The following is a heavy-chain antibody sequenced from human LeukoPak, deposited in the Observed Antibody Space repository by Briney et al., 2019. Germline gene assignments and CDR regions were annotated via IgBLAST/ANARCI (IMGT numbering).Heavy chain of an antibody. V-gene: IGHV5-51*01. D-gene: IGHD2-8*01. CDR3: ARLRCTNGVRRSPFDY. CDR1: GYSFTSYW. J-gene: IGHJ4*02. CDR2: IYPGDSDT. Sequence: GESLKISCKGSGYSFTSYWIGWVRQMPGKGLEWMGIIYPGDSDTRYSPSFQGQVTISADKSISTAYLQWSSLKASDTAMYYCARLRCTNGVRRSPFDYWGQGTLVTVSS.